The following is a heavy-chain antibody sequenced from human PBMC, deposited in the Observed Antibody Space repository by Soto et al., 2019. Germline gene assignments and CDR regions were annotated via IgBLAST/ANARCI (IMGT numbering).Heavy chain of an antibody. Sequence: QVQLVQSGAEVKKPGSSVKVSCKASGGTFSSYAISWVRQAPGQGLEWMGGIIPIFGTANYAQKFQGRVTITADESPSTAYMELSSLRSEDTAVYYCAREQLKARGYSYGGFDYWGQGTLVTVSS. J-gene: IGHJ4*02. D-gene: IGHD5-18*01. CDR2: IIPIFGTA. CDR3: AREQLKARGYSYGGFDY. V-gene: IGHV1-69*01. CDR1: GGTFSSYA.